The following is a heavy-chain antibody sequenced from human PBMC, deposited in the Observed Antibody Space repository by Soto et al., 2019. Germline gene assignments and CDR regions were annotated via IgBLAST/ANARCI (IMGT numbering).Heavy chain of an antibody. CDR3: ARSLSPTDLNYSDSRDYYNWFDP. D-gene: IGHD3-22*01. V-gene: IGHV4-59*01. CDR1: GGSISSYY. Sequence: PSETLSLTCTVSGGSISSYYWSWIRQPPGKGLEWIGYIYYSGSTNYNPSPKSRVTISVDTSKNQFSLKLSRLRSDDTAVYYCARSLSPTDLNYSDSRDYYNWFDPWGQGTLVTVSS. CDR2: IYYSGST. J-gene: IGHJ5*02.